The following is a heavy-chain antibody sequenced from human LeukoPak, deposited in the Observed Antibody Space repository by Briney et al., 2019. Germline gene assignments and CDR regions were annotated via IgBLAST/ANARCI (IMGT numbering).Heavy chain of an antibody. J-gene: IGHJ4*02. CDR1: GFTFSSYS. V-gene: IGHV3-48*04. Sequence: GGSLRLSCAASGFTFSSYSMNWVRQAPGKGLEWVSYISRSSSTIYYADSVKGRFTISRDNAKNSLYLQMNSLRAEDTAVYYCARGDWNHERAFDYWGQGTLVTVSS. CDR3: ARGDWNHERAFDY. D-gene: IGHD1-1*01. CDR2: ISRSSSTI.